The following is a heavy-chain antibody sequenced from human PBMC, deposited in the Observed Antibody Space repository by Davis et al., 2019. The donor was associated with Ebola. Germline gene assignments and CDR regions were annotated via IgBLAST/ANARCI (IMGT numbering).Heavy chain of an antibody. CDR3: ASGLRKLGATPLHVY. CDR1: GGSFSGYY. CDR2: INHSGST. Sequence: MPSETLSLTCAVYGGSFSGYYWNWIRQPPGKGLEWIGEINHSGSTNYNSSLKSRVTTSVDTSKNQFSLKLSSVTAADTAVYYCASGLRKLGATPLHVYWGQGTLVTVSS. V-gene: IGHV4-34*01. J-gene: IGHJ4*02. D-gene: IGHD1-26*01.